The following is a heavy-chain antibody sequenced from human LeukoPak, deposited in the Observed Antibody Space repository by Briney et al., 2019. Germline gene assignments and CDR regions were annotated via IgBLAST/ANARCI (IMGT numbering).Heavy chain of an antibody. CDR2: INPSGGST. J-gene: IGHJ6*02. CDR3: AFRSIVVVPAAIRGVLDLDYYYGMDV. V-gene: IGHV1-46*01. Sequence: ASVKVSCKASGYTFTSYYMHWVRQAPGQGLEWMGIINPSGGSTSYAQKFQGRVTMTRDTSTSTVYMELSRLRSDDTAVYYCAFRSIVVVPAAIRGVLDLDYYYGMDVWGQGTTVTVSS. CDR1: GYTFTSYY. D-gene: IGHD2-2*02.